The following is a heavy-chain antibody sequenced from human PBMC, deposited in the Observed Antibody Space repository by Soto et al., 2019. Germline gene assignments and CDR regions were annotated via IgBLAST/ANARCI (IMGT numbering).Heavy chain of an antibody. V-gene: IGHV3-9*01. D-gene: IGHD6-25*01. Sequence: GGSLRLSCAASGFTVNDFAMHWVRQAPGKGLEWVSGVMWKSDRIGYADSVKGRFTASRDNAKNSLYLQMNSLRPEDTALYYCTKDISAGGADVWGQGTMVTVSS. CDR3: TKDISAGGADV. J-gene: IGHJ3*01. CDR2: VMWKSDRI. CDR1: GFTVNDFA.